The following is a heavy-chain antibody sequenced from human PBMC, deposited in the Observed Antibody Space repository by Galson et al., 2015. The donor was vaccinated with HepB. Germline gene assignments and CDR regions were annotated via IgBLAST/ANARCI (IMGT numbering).Heavy chain of an antibody. J-gene: IGHJ4*02. V-gene: IGHV3-30*04. CDR3: ARFSKKGSLDYYGSGRSGGDY. CDR2: ISYDGSNK. Sequence: LRLSCAASGFTFSSYAMHWVRQAPGKGLEWVAVISYDGSNKYYADSVKGRFTISRDNSKNTLYLQMNSLRAEDTAVYYCARFSKKGSLDYYGSGRSGGDYWGQGTLVTVSS. CDR1: GFTFSSYA. D-gene: IGHD3-10*01.